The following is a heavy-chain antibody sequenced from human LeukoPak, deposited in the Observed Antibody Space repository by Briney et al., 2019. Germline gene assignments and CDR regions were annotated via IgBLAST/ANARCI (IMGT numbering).Heavy chain of an antibody. J-gene: IGHJ6*03. CDR3: ARHGEGIVAIHYYYYMDV. V-gene: IGHV1-69*06. CDR1: GGTFSSYA. Sequence: ASVKVSCKASGGTFSSYAISWVRQAPGQGLEWMGGIIPIFGTTNYAQKFQGRVTITADKSTSTAYMELSSLRSEDTAVYYCARHGEGIVAIHYYYYMDVWGKGTTVTVSS. D-gene: IGHD5-12*01. CDR2: IIPIFGTT.